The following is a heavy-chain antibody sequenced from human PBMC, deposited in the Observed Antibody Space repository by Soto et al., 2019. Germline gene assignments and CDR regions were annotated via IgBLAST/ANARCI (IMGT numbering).Heavy chain of an antibody. V-gene: IGHV1-69*13. CDR3: ADMRGQWLPRD. CDR1: GYTFTSYG. J-gene: IGHJ4*02. Sequence: GASVKVSCKASGYTFTSYGISWVRQAPGQGLEWMGGIIPIFGTANYAQKFQGRVTITADESTSTAYMELSSLRSEDTAVYYCADMRGQWLPRDWGQGILVTVSS. D-gene: IGHD6-19*01. CDR2: IIPIFGTA.